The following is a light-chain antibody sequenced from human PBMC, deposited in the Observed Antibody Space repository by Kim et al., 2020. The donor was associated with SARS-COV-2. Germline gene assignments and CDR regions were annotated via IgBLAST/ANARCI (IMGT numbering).Light chain of an antibody. CDR1: QSLLHSNGYNY. CDR3: MQALQTSYS. Sequence: EPASISCRYSQSLLHSNGYNYLDWYLQKPGQSPQLLIYLGSNRASGVPDRFSGSGSGTDFTLKISRVEAEDVGVYYCMQALQTSYSFGQGTKLEI. J-gene: IGKJ2*03. CDR2: LGS. V-gene: IGKV2-28*01.